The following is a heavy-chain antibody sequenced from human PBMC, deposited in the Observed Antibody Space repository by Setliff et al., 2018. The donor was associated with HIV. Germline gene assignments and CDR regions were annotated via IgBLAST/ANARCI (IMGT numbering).Heavy chain of an antibody. CDR2: MNPNSGNT. D-gene: IGHD4-4*01. CDR1: GYTFTSYD. V-gene: IGHV1-8*02. J-gene: IGHJ6*03. Sequence: ASVKVSCKASGYTFTSYDINWVRQATGQGLGWMGWMNPNSGNTGYAQKFQGRVTITRNTSISTAYMELSSLSSEDTAVYYCARGRKYLTTVTSSYFYYMDVWGKGTTVTVSS. CDR3: ARGRKYLTTVTSSYFYYMDV.